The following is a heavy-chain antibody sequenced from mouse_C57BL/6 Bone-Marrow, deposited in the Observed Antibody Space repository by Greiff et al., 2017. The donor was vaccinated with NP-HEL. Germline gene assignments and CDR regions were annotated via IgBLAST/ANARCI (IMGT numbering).Heavy chain of an antibody. CDR1: GFTFTDYY. J-gene: IGHJ2*01. CDR3: ASSYYYGSIDY. D-gene: IGHD1-1*01. CDR2: IRNKANGYTT. Sequence: EVQLVESGGGLVQPGGSLSLSCAASGFTFTDYYMSWVRQPPGKALEWLGFIRNKANGYTTEYSASVKGRFTISRDNSQSILYLQMNALRAEDSATYYCASSYYYGSIDYWGQGTTLTVSS. V-gene: IGHV7-3*01.